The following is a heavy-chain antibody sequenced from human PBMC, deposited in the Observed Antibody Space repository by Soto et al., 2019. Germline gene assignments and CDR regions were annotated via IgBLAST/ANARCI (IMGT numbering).Heavy chain of an antibody. CDR3: AKGTRDYSSSSACFEP. CDR1: GYTFTSYN. D-gene: IGHD1-26*01. CDR2: MNPNSGNA. Sequence: GASVKVSCKDYGYTFTSYNINWVRQATGQGLEWMGWMNPNSGNAGYAQKFQGRVTMTRNTSISTAYMELSSLRSEDTAVYYCAKGTRDYSSSSACFEPWGQGTLVPGSS. V-gene: IGHV1-8*02. J-gene: IGHJ5*02.